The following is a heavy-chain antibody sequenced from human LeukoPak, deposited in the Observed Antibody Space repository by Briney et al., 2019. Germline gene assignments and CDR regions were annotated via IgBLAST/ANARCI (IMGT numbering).Heavy chain of an antibody. CDR2: IYPGDSDT. J-gene: IGHJ3*02. D-gene: IGHD3-22*01. CDR1: GYSFTSYW. Sequence: GESLKISCKGSGYSFTSYWIGWVRQMPGKGLEWMGIIYPGDSDTRYSPSFQGRVTISADKSISTAYLQWSSLKASDTAMYYCARRRYYDSSGYLRVFAFDIWGQGTMVTVSS. V-gene: IGHV5-51*01. CDR3: ARRRYYDSSGYLRVFAFDI.